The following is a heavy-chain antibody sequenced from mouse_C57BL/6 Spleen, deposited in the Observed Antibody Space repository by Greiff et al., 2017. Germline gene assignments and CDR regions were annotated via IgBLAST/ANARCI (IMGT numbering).Heavy chain of an antibody. CDR1: GYTFTSYW. CDR2: IPPNSGST. CDR3: ARDFDYYGSSPGY. Sequence: VQLQQPGAELVKPGASVKLSCKASGYTFTSYWMHWVKQRPGQGLEWIGMIPPNSGSTNYNEKFKSKATLTVDKSSSTAYMQLSSLTSEDSAVYYCARDFDYYGSSPGYWGQGTTLTVSS. J-gene: IGHJ2*01. V-gene: IGHV1-64*01. D-gene: IGHD1-1*01.